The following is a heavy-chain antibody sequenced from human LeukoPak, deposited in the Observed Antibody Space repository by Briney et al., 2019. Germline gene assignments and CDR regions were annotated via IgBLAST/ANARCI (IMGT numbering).Heavy chain of an antibody. CDR2: INPSGGST. CDR3: ARDRVHSSSSTQYYMDV. V-gene: IGHV1-46*01. CDR1: GYTSTSYY. D-gene: IGHD6-6*01. J-gene: IGHJ6*03. Sequence: ASVKVSCKASGYTSTSYYMHWVRQAPGQGLEWMGIINPSGGSTSYAQKFQGRVTMTRDMSTSTVYMELSSLRSEDTAVYYCARDRVHSSSSTQYYMDVWGKGTTVTVSS.